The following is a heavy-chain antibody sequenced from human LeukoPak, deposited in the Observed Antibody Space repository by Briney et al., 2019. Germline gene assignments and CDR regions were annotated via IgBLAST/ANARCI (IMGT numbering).Heavy chain of an antibody. CDR3: ARGLCSSTSCPFDY. Sequence: SVKVSCKASGGTFSSYAISWVRQAPGQGLEWMGRIIPILGIANYAQKFQGRVTITADKSTSTAYMELSSLRSEDTAVYYCARGLCSSTSCPFDYWGQGTLVTVSS. V-gene: IGHV1-69*04. D-gene: IGHD2-2*01. J-gene: IGHJ4*02. CDR1: GGTFSSYA. CDR2: IIPILGIA.